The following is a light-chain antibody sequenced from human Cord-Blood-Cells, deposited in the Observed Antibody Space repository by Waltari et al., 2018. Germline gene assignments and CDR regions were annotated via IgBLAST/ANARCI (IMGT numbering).Light chain of an antibody. J-gene: IGKJ1*01. CDR2: GAS. CDR1: QSVSSSY. V-gene: IGKV3-20*01. Sequence: EIVLTQSPGTLSLSPGERATLSCRASQSVSSSYLAWYQQHPGQAPRLLIYGASSRATGIPDRFSGSGSGTDFTLTSSRLEPEDFAVYYCQQYGSSPRTFGQGTKVEIK. CDR3: QQYGSSPRT.